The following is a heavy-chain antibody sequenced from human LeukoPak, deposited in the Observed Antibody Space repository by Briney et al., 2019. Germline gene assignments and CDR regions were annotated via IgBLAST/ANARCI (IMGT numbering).Heavy chain of an antibody. J-gene: IGHJ4*02. D-gene: IGHD2-15*01. CDR3: ARGGSRSDY. V-gene: IGHV3-23*01. CDR2: SGGGGGRT. CDR1: GFIFNNYV. Sequence: GGSLRLSCAASGFIFNNYVMSWVRQGPGKGLEWVSASGGGGGRTYYADSVKGRFTISRDNAKNSLYLQMNSLRAEDTAVYYCARGGSRSDYWGQGTLVTVSS.